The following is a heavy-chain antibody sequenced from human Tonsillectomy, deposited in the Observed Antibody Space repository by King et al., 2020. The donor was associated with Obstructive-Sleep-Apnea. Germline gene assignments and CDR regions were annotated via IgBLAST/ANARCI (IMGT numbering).Heavy chain of an antibody. CDR2: INSDGSTT. CDR3: ARDRDCRSTSCFFGMDV. CDR1: GFNFSSYW. Sequence: VQLVEYGGGLVQPGGSLRLSCAATGFNFSSYWMHWVRQAPGKGLVWVSRINSDGSTTTYAESVKGRFTISRDNAKNTLHLQMSSLRAEDTAVYFCARDRDCRSTSCFFGMDVWGQGTTVTVSS. V-gene: IGHV3-74*01. J-gene: IGHJ6*02. D-gene: IGHD2-2*01.